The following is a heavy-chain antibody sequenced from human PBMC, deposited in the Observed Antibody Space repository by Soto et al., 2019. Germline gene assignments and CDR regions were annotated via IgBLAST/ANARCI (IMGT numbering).Heavy chain of an antibody. V-gene: IGHV3-7*03. J-gene: IGHJ4*02. D-gene: IGHD3-16*01. CDR2: IKEDGSEK. CDR1: GFTFSTYW. CDR3: VRVGRLGGY. Sequence: EVPLVESGGGLVQPGGSLRLSCTASGFTFSTYWMSWVRQAPGKGLGWVANIKEDGSEKYYVDSVKGRFSISRDNARRSLYLQMNSLRSEDTAVYYCVRVGRLGGYWGQGTQVTVSS.